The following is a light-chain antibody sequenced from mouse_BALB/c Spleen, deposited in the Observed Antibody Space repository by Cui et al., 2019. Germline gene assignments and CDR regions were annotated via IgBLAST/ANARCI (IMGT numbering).Light chain of an antibody. CDR2: AAT. CDR3: QHFWGTPYT. Sequence: DIQMTQSPASLSVSVGATVTITCRASENIYSNLAWYQQKQGKSPQLLVYAATNVADGVPSRFSGSGSGTQYSLKSNSLQSEEFGSYYCQHFWGTPYTFGGGDQAGNKT. V-gene: IGKV12-46*01. CDR1: ENIYSN. J-gene: IGKJ2*01.